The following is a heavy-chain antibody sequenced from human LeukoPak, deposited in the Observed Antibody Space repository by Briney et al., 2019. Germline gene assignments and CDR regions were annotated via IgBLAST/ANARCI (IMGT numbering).Heavy chain of an antibody. Sequence: SETLSLTCAVYGGSFSGYYWSWIRQPPGKGLEWIGYIYYSGSTNYNPSLKSRVTISVDRSKNQFSLRLTSVTAADTALYYCARFGYSSGGDYFDCWGQGTLVTVSS. D-gene: IGHD6-19*01. J-gene: IGHJ4*02. CDR1: GGSFSGYY. CDR2: IYYSGST. V-gene: IGHV4-59*01. CDR3: ARFGYSSGGDYFDC.